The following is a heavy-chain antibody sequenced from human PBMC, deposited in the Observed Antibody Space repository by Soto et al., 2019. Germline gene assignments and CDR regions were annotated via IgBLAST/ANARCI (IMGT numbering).Heavy chain of an antibody. J-gene: IGHJ6*02. CDR2: ISSRSDI. D-gene: IGHD2-2*02. Sequence: LRLSCVGSGFTFSTYSINWVRQAPGKGLEWVSSISSRSDIYYADSVKGRFTISRDNARNSVSLQMNSLRAEDTAVYYCAREYTAWPLAYGLDVWGQGTTVTVSS. CDR3: AREYTAWPLAYGLDV. CDR1: GFTFSTYS. V-gene: IGHV3-21*01.